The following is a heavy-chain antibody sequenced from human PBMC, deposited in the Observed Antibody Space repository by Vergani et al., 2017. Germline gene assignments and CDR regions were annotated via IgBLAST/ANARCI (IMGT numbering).Heavy chain of an antibody. D-gene: IGHD2-15*01. J-gene: IGHJ6*03. CDR2: ISWNIGSI. V-gene: IGHV3-9*01. CDR1: GFTFDVYA. Sequence: EVQLVESGGGLVQPGRSLRPSCAASGFTFDVYAMHWVRHAPGKGLEWVSGISWNIGSIGYADSVKVGFTISRDNAKNSLYLQRNSLRAEDTALYYCAKDMTPDYSRYYYYMDVWGKGTTVTVSS. CDR3: AKDMTPDYSRYYYYMDV.